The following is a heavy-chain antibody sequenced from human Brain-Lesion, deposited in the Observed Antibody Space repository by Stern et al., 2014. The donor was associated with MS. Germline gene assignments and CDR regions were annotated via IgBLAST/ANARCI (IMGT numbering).Heavy chain of an antibody. V-gene: IGHV3-9*01. D-gene: IGHD3-22*01. CDR3: TKDSGYFSGLFDS. CDR1: GFTFDDFA. J-gene: IGHJ4*02. CDR2: INWNSGSL. Sequence: EVQLVESGGGLVQPGRSLRLSCAASGFTFDDFAMHWVRQAPGKGLEWASGINWNSGSLAYAASVKGRFSISRDSAKNSLFLQMNSLRPEDTALYYCTKDSGYFSGLFDSWGQGTLVTVSS.